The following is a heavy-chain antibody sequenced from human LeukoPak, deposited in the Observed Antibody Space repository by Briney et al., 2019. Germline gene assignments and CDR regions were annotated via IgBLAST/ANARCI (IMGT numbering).Heavy chain of an antibody. Sequence: GASVKVSCKASGGTFSSYAISWVRQAPGQGLEWMGRVIPILGIANYAQKFQGRVTITADKSTSTAYMELSSLRSEDTTVYYCARPLYYYYGMDVWGQGTTVTVSS. CDR2: VIPILGIA. CDR3: ARPLYYYYGMDV. J-gene: IGHJ6*02. CDR1: GGTFSSYA. V-gene: IGHV1-69*04.